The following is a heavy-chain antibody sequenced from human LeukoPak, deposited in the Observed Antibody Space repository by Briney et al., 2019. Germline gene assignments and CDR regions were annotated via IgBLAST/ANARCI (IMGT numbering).Heavy chain of an antibody. CDR2: IKQDGSEK. CDR1: GFTFSSYW. V-gene: IGHV3-7*01. Sequence: PGGSLRLSCAASGFTFSSYWMNWVRQAPGKGLEWVANIKQDGSEKYYVDSVKGRFTISRDNAKNSLYLQMNSLRAEDTAVYYCARGLLLGPQYYFDYWGQGTLVTVSS. D-gene: IGHD1-26*01. CDR3: ARGLLLGPQYYFDY. J-gene: IGHJ4*02.